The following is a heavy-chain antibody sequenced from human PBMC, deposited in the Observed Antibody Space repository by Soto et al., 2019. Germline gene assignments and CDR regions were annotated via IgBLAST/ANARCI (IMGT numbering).Heavy chain of an antibody. Sequence: ASVKVSCKASGYTFTSYGISWVRQAPGQGLEWMGWISAYNGETIYAQKFQGRVTMTEDTSTDTAYMELSSLRSEDTAVYYCATGTLWFDYWGQGTLVTVSS. D-gene: IGHD3-10*01. V-gene: IGHV1-18*01. CDR2: ISAYNGET. J-gene: IGHJ4*02. CDR1: GYTFTSYG. CDR3: ATGTLWFDY.